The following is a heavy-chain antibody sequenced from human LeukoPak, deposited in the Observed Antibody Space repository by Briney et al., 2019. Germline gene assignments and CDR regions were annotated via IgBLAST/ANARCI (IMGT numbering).Heavy chain of an antibody. Sequence: ASVKVSCEASGHTFTSYDISWVRQAPGQGLEWMGWISVYNGDTNYAQKLQGRVTMTTDTSTSTAYMELRSLRSDDTAVYYCASRLGGASGMDVWGQGTTVTVSS. CDR1: GHTFTSYD. V-gene: IGHV1-18*01. D-gene: IGHD3-3*01. J-gene: IGHJ6*02. CDR2: ISVYNGDT. CDR3: ASRLGGASGMDV.